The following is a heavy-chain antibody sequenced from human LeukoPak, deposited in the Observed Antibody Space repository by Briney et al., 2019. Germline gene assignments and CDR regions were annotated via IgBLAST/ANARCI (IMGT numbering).Heavy chain of an antibody. V-gene: IGHV3-48*01. Sequence: GSLSLSCVASGFPFSTYGMSWVRQAPGKGLEWVSYISSSRSIMYYADSVKGRFTISRDNAKNSLYLQMNILRAEDTAVYYCARTWGNYHPFNYWGQGSLVTVSS. CDR2: ISSSRSIM. D-gene: IGHD1-7*01. CDR3: ARTWGNYHPFNY. CDR1: GFPFSTYG. J-gene: IGHJ4*02.